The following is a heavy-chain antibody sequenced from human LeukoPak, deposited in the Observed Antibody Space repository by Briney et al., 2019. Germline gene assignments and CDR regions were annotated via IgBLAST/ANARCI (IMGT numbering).Heavy chain of an antibody. CDR1: GGSISSGGYY. D-gene: IGHD6-13*01. V-gene: IGHV4-31*03. J-gene: IGHJ5*02. CDR3: ARGEQQLDYNWFDP. CDR2: IYYSGST. Sequence: SRTLSLTCTVSGGSISSGGYYWSWIRQHPGKGLEWIGYIYYSGSTYYNPSLKSRVTISVDTSKNQFSLKLSSVTAADTAVYYCARGEQQLDYNWFDPWGQGTLVTVSS.